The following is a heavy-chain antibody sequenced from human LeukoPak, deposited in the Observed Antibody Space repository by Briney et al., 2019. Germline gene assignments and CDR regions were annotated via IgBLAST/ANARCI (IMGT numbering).Heavy chain of an antibody. D-gene: IGHD6-13*01. J-gene: IGHJ6*02. V-gene: IGHV1-8*01. Sequence: ASVKVSCKASGYTFTGYDINWVRQATGQGLEWMGWMNPNSGNTGYAQKFQGRVTMTRNTSISTAYMELSSLRSEDTAVYYCARISSSWYVGYYYYGMDVWGQGTTVTVSS. CDR2: MNPNSGNT. CDR3: ARISSSWYVGYYYYGMDV. CDR1: GYTFTGYD.